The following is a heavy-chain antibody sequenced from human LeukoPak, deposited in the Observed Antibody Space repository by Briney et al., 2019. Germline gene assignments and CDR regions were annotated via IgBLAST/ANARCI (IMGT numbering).Heavy chain of an antibody. CDR1: GFTFSSYS. D-gene: IGHD6-13*01. V-gene: IGHV3-48*01. Sequence: GGSLRLSCAASGFTFSSYSMNWVRQAPGKGLEWVSYISSSSSTIYYADSVKGRFTSSRDNAKNSLYLQMNSLRSEDTAVYYCARDQEAAAGREGIYYWGQGTLVTVSS. CDR3: ARDQEAAAGREGIYY. J-gene: IGHJ4*02. CDR2: ISSSSSTI.